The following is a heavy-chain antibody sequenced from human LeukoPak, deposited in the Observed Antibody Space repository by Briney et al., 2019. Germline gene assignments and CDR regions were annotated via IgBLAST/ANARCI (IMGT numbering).Heavy chain of an antibody. CDR3: AASRSGVAVAGTELQH. J-gene: IGHJ1*01. CDR1: GFTFTSSA. CDR2: IVVGSGNT. D-gene: IGHD6-19*01. V-gene: IGHV1-58*01. Sequence: SVKVSCKASGFTFTSSAVQWVRQARGQRLEWIGWIVVGSGNTNYAQKFQERVTITRDMSTSTAYMEQSSLRSEDTAVYYCAASRSGVAVAGTELQHWGQGTLVTVSS.